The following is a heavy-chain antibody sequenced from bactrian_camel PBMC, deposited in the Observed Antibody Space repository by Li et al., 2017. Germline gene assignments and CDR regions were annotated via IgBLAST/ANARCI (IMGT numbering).Heavy chain of an antibody. D-gene: IGHD2*01. V-gene: IGHV3S53*01. J-gene: IGHJ6*01. CDR3: AAGLGSSCYRIGFGY. CDR2: IDVQGRT. CDR1: GLTYSSIY. Sequence: HVQLVESGGGSVQAGGSLRLSCAASGLTYSSIYMGWFRQAPGKEREAVATIDVQGRTSYADSVKGRFTISSDNAKNTLYLLMNGLSAEDTAMYYCAAGLGSSCYRIGFGYWGQGTQVTVS.